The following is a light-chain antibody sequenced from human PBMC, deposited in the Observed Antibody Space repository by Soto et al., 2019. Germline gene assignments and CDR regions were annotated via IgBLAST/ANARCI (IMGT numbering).Light chain of an antibody. CDR3: SQSYSTPRT. J-gene: IGKJ1*01. V-gene: IGKV1-39*01. CDR1: QSISSY. CDR2: AAS. Sequence: DIQMTHSPSSLSASVGDRVTITCRASQSISSYLNWYQQKPGKAPKLLIYAASSLQSGVPSRFSGSGSGKDLTLTISSLQPEDFATYYCSQSYSTPRTFAQGTKVDIX.